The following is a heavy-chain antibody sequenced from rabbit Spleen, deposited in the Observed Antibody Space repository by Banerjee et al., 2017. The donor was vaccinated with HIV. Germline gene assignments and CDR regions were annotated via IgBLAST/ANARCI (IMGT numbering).Heavy chain of an antibody. CDR3: ARDLVAVIGWNFNL. J-gene: IGHJ4*01. D-gene: IGHD1-1*01. CDR1: GFDFSNYY. Sequence: QLKESGGGLVQPGGSLKLSCKASGFDFSNYYMNWVRQAPGKGLEWIGYIDPVFGITYYASWVNGRFTIASHNAQNTLHLQLNSLTDADTATYFCARDLVAVIGWNFNLWGPGTLVTVS. V-gene: IGHV1S7*01. CDR2: IDPVFGIT.